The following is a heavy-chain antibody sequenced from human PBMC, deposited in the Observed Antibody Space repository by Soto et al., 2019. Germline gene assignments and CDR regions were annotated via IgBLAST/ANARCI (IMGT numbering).Heavy chain of an antibody. CDR3: AKALYYYDSSPLDH. V-gene: IGHV3-43D*04. CDR2: INADGTDS. J-gene: IGHJ4*02. CDR1: GFDFEDFA. Sequence: AGGSLRLSCAPAGFDFEDFAMHWDHQAPEKGLDWVSLINADGTDSYYMDYWRGRFTISRYNGKNSLYLQMDRLRPEDTAFYFCAKALYYYDSSPLDHWGQGTLVTVGS. D-gene: IGHD3-22*01.